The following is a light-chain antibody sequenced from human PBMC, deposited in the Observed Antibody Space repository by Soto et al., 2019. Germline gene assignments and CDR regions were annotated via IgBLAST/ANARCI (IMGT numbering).Light chain of an antibody. V-gene: IGLV1-40*01. CDR1: SSNIGTSS. Sequence: VLTQPHSASGTPGQRVTISCSGSSSNIGTSSVHWFQQLPGTAPKLLIYGNSNRPSGVPDRFSGSKSGTSASLAITGLQAEDEADYYCQSYDSSLSGYVFGTGTKVTVL. CDR3: QSYDSSLSGYV. CDR2: GNS. J-gene: IGLJ1*01.